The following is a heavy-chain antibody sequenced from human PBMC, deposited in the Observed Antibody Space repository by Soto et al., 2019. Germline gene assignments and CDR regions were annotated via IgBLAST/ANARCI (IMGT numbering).Heavy chain of an antibody. J-gene: IGHJ6*03. CDR1: GFILSDCA. V-gene: IGHV3-48*01. D-gene: IGHD1-20*01. CDR2: ISSSSSVI. CDR3: SGDVSRGCNWYTYIDV. Sequence: EVQLVESGGGLVQPGGSLRLSCATSGFILSDCAMNWVRQAPGKGLEWVSYISSSSSVIDYADSVKGRFTVSRDNARNSLYLQMMSRRAEDTAVYYCSGDVSRGCNWYTYIDVWGKGTVVTVSS.